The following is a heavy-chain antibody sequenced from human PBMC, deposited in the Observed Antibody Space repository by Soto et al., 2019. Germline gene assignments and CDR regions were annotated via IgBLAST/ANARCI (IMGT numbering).Heavy chain of an antibody. CDR3: ARIRRKTGDFYC. D-gene: IGHD7-27*01. CDR1: GYTFTTYD. CDR2: MNPYNGDT. Sequence: QVQLVQSGAEVKKPGASVKVSCKASGYTFTTYDVNWMRPATGQVPEWVGWMNPYNGDTGYVQKFQGRVTLTRDTSINPAYFELSSMSYEDPAVYDCARIRRKTGDFYCWGQGTLVSVS. V-gene: IGHV1-8*02. J-gene: IGHJ4*02.